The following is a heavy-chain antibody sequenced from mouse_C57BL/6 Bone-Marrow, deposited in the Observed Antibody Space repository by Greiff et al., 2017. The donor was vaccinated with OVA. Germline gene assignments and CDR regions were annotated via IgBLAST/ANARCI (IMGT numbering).Heavy chain of an antibody. CDR2: IDPETGGT. D-gene: IGHD1-1*01. V-gene: IGHV1-15*01. CDR1: GYTFTDYE. CDR3: TKFITTVVADWYFDV. J-gene: IGHJ1*03. Sequence: QVQLQQSGAELVRPGASVTLSCKASGYTFTDYEMHWVKQTPVHGLEWIGAIDPETGGTAYNQKFKCKAILTADKSSSTAYMELRSLTSEDSAVYYGTKFITTVVADWYFDVWGTGTTVTVSS.